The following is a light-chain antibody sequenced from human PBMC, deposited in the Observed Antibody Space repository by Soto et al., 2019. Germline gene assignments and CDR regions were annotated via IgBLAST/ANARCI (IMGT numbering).Light chain of an antibody. CDR1: QSVSSNY. Sequence: EIVLTQSPGTLSLSPGERATLSCRASQSVSSNYLAWYQQKPGQAPRLLIYISSTRATGIPDRVSGSGSGTDFTLTISRLEPEDFALYYWQQYDDLPQTFGQGTQVDIK. J-gene: IGKJ1*01. CDR2: ISS. CDR3: QQYDDLPQT. V-gene: IGKV3-20*01.